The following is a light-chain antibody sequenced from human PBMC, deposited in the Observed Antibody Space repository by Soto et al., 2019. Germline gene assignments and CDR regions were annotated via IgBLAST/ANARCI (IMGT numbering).Light chain of an antibody. CDR2: DTS. J-gene: IGKJ1*01. CDR3: QQYDSSPRT. CDR1: QSLSSNF. V-gene: IGKV3-20*01. Sequence: EIVLTQSPGTLSFSPGERATLSCTASQSLSSNFLAWYQQKPGQAPRLLIYDTSSRATGIPDRFSDSGSGTDFTLTISRLEPEDFAVYHCQQYDSSPRTFGQGTKVEIK.